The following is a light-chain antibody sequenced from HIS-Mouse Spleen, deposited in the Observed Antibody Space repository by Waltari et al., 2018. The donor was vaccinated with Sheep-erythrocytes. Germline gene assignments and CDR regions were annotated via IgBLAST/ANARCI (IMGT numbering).Light chain of an antibody. J-gene: IGKJ2*01. Sequence: EIVLTQSPATLSLSPGERATLSCRASQSVSSYLAWYQQKPGQAPRLLIYDASNRATGIPARFSGSVSETEFTLTISSLEPEAFAVYHCQQRSNWYTFGQGTKLEIK. CDR1: QSVSSY. CDR2: DAS. V-gene: IGKV3-11*01. CDR3: QQRSNWYT.